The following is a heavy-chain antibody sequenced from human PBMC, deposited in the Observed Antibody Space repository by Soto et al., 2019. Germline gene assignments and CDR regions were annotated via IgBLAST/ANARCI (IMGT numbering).Heavy chain of an antibody. Sequence: QVQLQESGPGLVKPSETLSLTCTVSGGSIPNYYCSWFRQPPGKGLEWIGYIRYGGYSVYNLSLKRRVTMSMDTSKTQFSLMLESVTVTDTAVYYCARRGFGCLPGLVDVWGQGTTVIVSS. J-gene: IGHJ6*02. V-gene: IGHV4-59*08. CDR3: ARRGFGCLPGLVDV. CDR1: GGSIPNYY. CDR2: IRYGGYS. D-gene: IGHD3-10*01.